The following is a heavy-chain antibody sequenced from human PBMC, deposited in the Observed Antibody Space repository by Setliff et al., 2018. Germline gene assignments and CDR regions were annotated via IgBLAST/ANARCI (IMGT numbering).Heavy chain of an antibody. CDR1: GYTFTGYY. V-gene: IGHV1-2*04. CDR3: ARPLSQFWSGYHTAAFDI. J-gene: IGHJ3*02. Sequence: ASVKVSCKASGYTFTGYYMHWVRQAPGQGLEWMGWINPNSGGTNYAQKFQGWVTMTRDTSISTAYMELSSLRSEDTAVYYCARPLSQFWSGYHTAAFDIWGQGTMVTVSS. D-gene: IGHD3-3*01. CDR2: INPNSGGT.